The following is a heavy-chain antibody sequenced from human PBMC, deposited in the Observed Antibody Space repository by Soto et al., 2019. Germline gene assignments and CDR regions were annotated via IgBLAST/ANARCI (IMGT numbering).Heavy chain of an antibody. CDR2: IYRSGTT. D-gene: IGHD1-26*01. J-gene: IGHJ4*02. Sequence: SDTLSLSCVVSNFSISSGYYCGWIRQSPGKGLEWIASIYRSGTTSYNPSLKSRVTISVDPSKNQFSLMLTAVTAADTAVYYCARTHSGSYYSVFNYWGRGSLVTVSS. V-gene: IGHV4-38-2*01. CDR3: ARTHSGSYYSVFNY. CDR1: NFSISSGYY.